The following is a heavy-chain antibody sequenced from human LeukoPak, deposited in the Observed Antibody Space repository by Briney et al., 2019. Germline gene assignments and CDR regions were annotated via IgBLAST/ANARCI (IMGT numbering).Heavy chain of an antibody. CDR2: ISGSGGST. V-gene: IGHV3-23*01. CDR1: GFTFSSYA. D-gene: IGHD2-2*01. J-gene: IGHJ4*02. CDR3: AKCDIVVVPAAIADY. Sequence: PGGSLRLSCAASGFTFSSYAMSWVRQAPGKGLEWVSAISGSGGSTYYADSVKGRFTISRDKSKNTLYLQMNSLRAEDTAVYYCAKCDIVVVPAAIADYWGQGTLVTVSS.